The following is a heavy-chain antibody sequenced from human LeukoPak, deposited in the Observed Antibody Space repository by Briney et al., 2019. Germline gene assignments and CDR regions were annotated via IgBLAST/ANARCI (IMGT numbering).Heavy chain of an antibody. D-gene: IGHD3-3*01. Sequence: SETLSLTCTVSGGSVSSGSYYWSWIRQHPGKGLEWIGYIYYSGSTYYNPSLKSRVTISVDTSKNQFSLKLSSVTAADTAVYYCARGRYDFWSGYYGYWFDPWGQGTLVTVSS. V-gene: IGHV4-31*03. CDR1: GGSVSSGSYY. CDR2: IYYSGST. CDR3: ARGRYDFWSGYYGYWFDP. J-gene: IGHJ5*02.